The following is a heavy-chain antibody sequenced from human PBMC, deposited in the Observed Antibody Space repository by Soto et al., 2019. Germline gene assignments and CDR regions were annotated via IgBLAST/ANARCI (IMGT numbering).Heavy chain of an antibody. CDR3: ARDGDIVLVPGAIEYYYGMDV. J-gene: IGHJ6*02. CDR2: ISSSSSTI. CDR1: GFTFSSYS. Sequence: EVQLVESGGGLVQPGGSLRLSCAASGFTFSSYSMNWVRQAPGKGLEWVSYISSSSSTIYYADSVKGRFTISRDNAKNSLYLQMNSLRDEDTAVYYCARDGDIVLVPGAIEYYYGMDVWGQGTTVTVSS. V-gene: IGHV3-48*02. D-gene: IGHD2-2*01.